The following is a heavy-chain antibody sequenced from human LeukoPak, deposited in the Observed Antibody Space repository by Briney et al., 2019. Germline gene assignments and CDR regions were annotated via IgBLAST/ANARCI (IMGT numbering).Heavy chain of an antibody. CDR2: ISGSGGST. D-gene: IGHD2-15*01. Sequence: GGSLRLSCAASGFTFSSYAMSWVRQAPGKGLEWVSAISGSGGSTYYADSVKGQFTISRDNSKNTLYLQMNSLRAEDTAVYYCAKYCSGGSCYSGMDVWGHGTTVTVSS. V-gene: IGHV3-23*01. J-gene: IGHJ6*02. CDR3: AKYCSGGSCYSGMDV. CDR1: GFTFSSYA.